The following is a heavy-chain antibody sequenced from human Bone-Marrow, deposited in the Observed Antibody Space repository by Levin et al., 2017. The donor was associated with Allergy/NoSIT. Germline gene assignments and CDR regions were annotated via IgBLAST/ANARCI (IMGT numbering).Heavy chain of an antibody. V-gene: IGHV4-38-2*01. CDR1: GYSISSGYY. CDR2: NHHSGST. J-gene: IGHJ4*02. Sequence: PSETLSLTCAVSGYSISSGYYWGWIRQPPGKGLEWIGSNHHSGSTHYNPSLKSRVTISVDTSKNQFSLNLTSVTAADTAVYYCARAIFCINGVCQLSFFDYWGQGTLVTVSS. D-gene: IGHD2-8*01. CDR3: ARAIFCINGVCQLSFFDY.